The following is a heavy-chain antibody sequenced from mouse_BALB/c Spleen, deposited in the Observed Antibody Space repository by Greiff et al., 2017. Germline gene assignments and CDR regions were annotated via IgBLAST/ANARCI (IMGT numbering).Heavy chain of an antibody. J-gene: IGHJ1*01. CDR1: GFTFSSYG. CDR3: ARALHYYGYWYFDV. CDR2: INSNGGST. D-gene: IGHD1-2*01. V-gene: IGHV5-6-3*01. Sequence: EVKLMESGGGLVQPGGSLKLSCAASGFTFSSYGMSWVRQTPDKRLELVATINSNGGSTYYPDSVKGRFTISRDNAKNTLYLQMSSLKSEDTAMYYCARALHYYGYWYFDVWGAGTTVTVSS.